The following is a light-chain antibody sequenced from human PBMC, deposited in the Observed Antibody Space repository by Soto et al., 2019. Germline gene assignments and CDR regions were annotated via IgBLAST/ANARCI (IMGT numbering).Light chain of an antibody. CDR1: QSLRSN. CDR2: DSS. Sequence: EIVMTQFPATLSVSPGERATLSCRASQSLRSNIAWYQQKPGQAPRLLIYDSSTRATGIPARFSGSGSGTELTLTISSLQSEDFAVYYCQQYNNWPRTFGQGTKVDIK. J-gene: IGKJ1*01. V-gene: IGKV3-15*01. CDR3: QQYNNWPRT.